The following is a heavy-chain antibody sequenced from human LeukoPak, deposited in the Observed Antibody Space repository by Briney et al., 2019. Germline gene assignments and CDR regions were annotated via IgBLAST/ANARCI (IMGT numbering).Heavy chain of an antibody. CDR2: MNPNSGNT. CDR1: GYTFTSYD. J-gene: IGHJ6*03. V-gene: IGHV1-8*01. Sequence: GASVKVSCKASGYTFTSYDINWVRQATGQGLEWMGWMNPNSGNTGYAQKFQGRVTMTRNTSISTAYMELSSLRSEDTAVYYCARDRIVPAAPGGYYYYYYMDVWGKGTTVTVSS. CDR3: ARDRIVPAAPGGYYYYYYMDV. D-gene: IGHD2-2*01.